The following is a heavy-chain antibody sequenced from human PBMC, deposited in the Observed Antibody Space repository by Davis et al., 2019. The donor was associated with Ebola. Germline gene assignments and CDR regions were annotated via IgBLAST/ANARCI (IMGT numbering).Heavy chain of an antibody. J-gene: IGHJ6*02. Sequence: GESLKISCAASGFTFSSYGMHWVRQAPGKGLEWVAVISYDGSNKYYADSVKGRFTISRDNSKNTLYLQMNSLRAEDTAVYYCAKDLPLGYYYGMDVWGQGTTVTVSS. D-gene: IGHD3-16*01. V-gene: IGHV3-30*18. CDR3: AKDLPLGYYYGMDV. CDR1: GFTFSSYG. CDR2: ISYDGSNK.